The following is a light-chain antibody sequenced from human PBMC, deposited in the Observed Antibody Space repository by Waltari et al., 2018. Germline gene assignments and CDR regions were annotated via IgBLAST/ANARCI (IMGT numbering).Light chain of an antibody. Sequence: EIVLTQSPATPSLSPGERATLSCRASQSVSADYLAWYQQKPAQAPRLLIYGSSSRATGIPDRFSGSGSGTDFTLTISGLEPEDFAVYYCQQYGSSRTFGQGTKVEIK. V-gene: IGKV3-20*01. CDR1: QSVSADY. CDR3: QQYGSSRT. CDR2: GSS. J-gene: IGKJ1*01.